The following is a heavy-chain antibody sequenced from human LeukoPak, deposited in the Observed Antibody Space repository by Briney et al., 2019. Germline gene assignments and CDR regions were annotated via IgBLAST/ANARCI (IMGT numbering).Heavy chain of an antibody. CDR3: ARTPPHWGWHPYGMDV. Sequence: SETLSLTCTVSGGSISSGGYYWSWIRQHPGKGLEWIGYIHYSGSTYYNPSLKSRVTISVDTSKNQFSLKLSSVTAADTAVYYCARTPPHWGWHPYGMDVWGQGTTVTVSS. D-gene: IGHD3-16*01. CDR2: IHYSGST. V-gene: IGHV4-31*03. J-gene: IGHJ6*02. CDR1: GGSISSGGYY.